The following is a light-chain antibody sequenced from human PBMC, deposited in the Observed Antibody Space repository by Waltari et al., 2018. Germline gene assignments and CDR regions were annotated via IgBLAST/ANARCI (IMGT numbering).Light chain of an antibody. V-gene: IGKV1-5*03. Sequence: DIQMTQSPSTLSASVGDRVTITCRASQTVDKWLAWYQQKPGKVPKVLISKASILESGVPSRFSGSGSGTDFTLSISSLQLDDFATYYCQQYYNYSWTFGQGTKVDIK. J-gene: IGKJ1*01. CDR3: QQYYNYSWT. CDR2: KAS. CDR1: QTVDKW.